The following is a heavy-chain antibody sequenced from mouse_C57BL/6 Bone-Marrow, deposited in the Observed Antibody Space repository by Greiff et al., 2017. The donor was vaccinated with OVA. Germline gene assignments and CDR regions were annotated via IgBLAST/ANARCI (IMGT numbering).Heavy chain of an antibody. D-gene: IGHD2-3*01. J-gene: IGHJ3*01. CDR1: GYTFTDYY. V-gene: IGHV1-19*01. Sequence: EVQLQQSGPVLVKPGASVKMSCKASGYTFTDYYMNWVKQSHGKSLEWIGVINPYNGGTSYNQKFKGKATLTVDKSSSTAYMELNSLTSEDSAVYYCARGGWLVRAYWGQGTLVTVSA. CDR3: ARGGWLVRAY. CDR2: INPYNGGT.